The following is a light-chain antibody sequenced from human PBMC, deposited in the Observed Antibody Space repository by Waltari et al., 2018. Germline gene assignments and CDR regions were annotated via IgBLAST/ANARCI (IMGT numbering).Light chain of an antibody. CDR1: QSVSNW. CDR3: QHYNSYPLT. V-gene: IGKV1-5*03. CDR2: RAS. Sequence: MTQSPSTLPASVGDRVTITCRASQSVSNWLAWYQQKPGKAPQLLIYRASILESGVPSRFSGSGSGTEFTLTISSLQPEDFATYFCQHYNSYPLTFGGGTKVDI. J-gene: IGKJ4*01.